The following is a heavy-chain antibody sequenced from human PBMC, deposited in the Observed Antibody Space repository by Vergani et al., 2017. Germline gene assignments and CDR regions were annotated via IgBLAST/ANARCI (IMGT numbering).Heavy chain of an antibody. J-gene: IGHJ4*02. CDR3: ARKGLRVVRGVIITGFKDY. Sequence: QVQLQQWGAGLLKPSETLSLTCAVYGGSFSGYYWSWIRQPPGKGLEWIGEINHSGSTNYNPSLKSRVTISVDTSKNQFSLKLSSVTAAGTAVYYCARKGLRVVRGVIITGFKDYWGQGTLVTVSS. V-gene: IGHV4-34*01. D-gene: IGHD3-10*01. CDR2: INHSGST. CDR1: GGSFSGYY.